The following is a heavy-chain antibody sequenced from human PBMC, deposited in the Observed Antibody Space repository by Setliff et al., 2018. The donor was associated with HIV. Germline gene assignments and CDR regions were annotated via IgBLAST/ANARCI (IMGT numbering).Heavy chain of an antibody. D-gene: IGHD5-12*01. J-gene: IGHJ4*02. CDR2: IYYIGNT. V-gene: IGHV4-59*12. Sequence: PSETLSLTCTVSGGSISGYYWSWIRQPPGKGLEWIGYIYYIGNTNYNPSLKGRVTLSVDTSKNQLSLKLSSVTAADTAVYYCATLKMATIYRDFDNWGQGTMVTVSS. CDR1: GGSISGYY. CDR3: ATLKMATIYRDFDN.